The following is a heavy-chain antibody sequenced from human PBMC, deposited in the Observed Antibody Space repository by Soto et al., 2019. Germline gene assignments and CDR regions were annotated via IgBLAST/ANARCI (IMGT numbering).Heavy chain of an antibody. V-gene: IGHV3-74*03. D-gene: IGHD3-10*01. J-gene: IGHJ4*02. Sequence: GGSLRLSCEASGFTFSNYWMHWVRQAPGKGLVWVSGIKSDGSRTTYADSVKGRFTSSRDNAKSTLYLQMNSLEAEDTAVYYCARDEGVAMVRGYDSWGQGTLVTVSS. CDR3: ARDEGVAMVRGYDS. CDR2: IKSDGSRT. CDR1: GFTFSNYW.